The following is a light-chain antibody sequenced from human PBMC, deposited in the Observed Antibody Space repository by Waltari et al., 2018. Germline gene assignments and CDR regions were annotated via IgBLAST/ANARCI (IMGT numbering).Light chain of an antibody. CDR2: DVT. Sequence: QPPLTQPASVSGSVGQSITIPCTGTSADIGTYNFVSWYQQYPGKAPKLIIYDVTDRPSGISHRFSGSKSGNTASLIISGLQDEDEADYHCSSYTSSGTRVFGTGTTVTVL. J-gene: IGLJ1*01. V-gene: IGLV2-14*03. CDR3: SSYTSSGTRV. CDR1: SADIGTYNF.